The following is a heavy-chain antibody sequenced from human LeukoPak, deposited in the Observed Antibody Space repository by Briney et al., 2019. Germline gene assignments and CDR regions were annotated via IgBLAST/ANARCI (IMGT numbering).Heavy chain of an antibody. Sequence: GRSLRLSCAASGFTFSSYAMYWVRQAPGKGLEWVGVISYDGSNKYYADSVKGRFTISRDNSKNTLYVQMSSPRAEDTAVYYCARDSVYDSSKGAFDIWGQGTMVTVSS. V-gene: IGHV3-30*04. CDR1: GFTFSSYA. CDR2: ISYDGSNK. J-gene: IGHJ3*02. D-gene: IGHD3-22*01. CDR3: ARDSVYDSSKGAFDI.